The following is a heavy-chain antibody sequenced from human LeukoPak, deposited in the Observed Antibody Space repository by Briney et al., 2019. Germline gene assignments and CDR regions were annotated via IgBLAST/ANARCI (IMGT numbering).Heavy chain of an antibody. Sequence: ASVKGSCKTSGYTFTYYYIHWVRQAPGQGVEWRGQLNPHTGGANYPHKFQGRVSMTRDTSINTAYIEVSRLSSDDTAVYYCARVTWKTVIAAPDYWGQGTLVTVSS. V-gene: IGHV1-2*06. D-gene: IGHD2-21*01. CDR3: ARVTWKTVIAAPDY. J-gene: IGHJ4*02. CDR1: GYTFTYYY. CDR2: LNPHTGGA.